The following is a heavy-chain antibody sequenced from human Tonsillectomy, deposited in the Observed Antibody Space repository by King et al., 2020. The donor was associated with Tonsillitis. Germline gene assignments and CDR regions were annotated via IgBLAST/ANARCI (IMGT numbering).Heavy chain of an antibody. V-gene: IGHV3-33*08. Sequence: VQLVESGGGVVQPGRSLRLSCAASGFTFRTHAMHWVRQAPGKGLEWVALIWYDGTEKYYADSVKGRFTISRDNSQNTLSLQMNSLRAEDTAVYYCARDGVVVPAAIRYYHYYYYMDVWGKGTTVAVSS. CDR2: IWYDGTEK. CDR1: GFTFRTHA. J-gene: IGHJ6*03. CDR3: ARDGVVVPAAIRYYHYYYYMDV. D-gene: IGHD2-2*01.